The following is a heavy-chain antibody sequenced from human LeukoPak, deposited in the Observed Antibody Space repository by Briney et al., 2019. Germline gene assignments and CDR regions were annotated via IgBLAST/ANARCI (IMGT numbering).Heavy chain of an antibody. V-gene: IGHV3-21*01. CDR2: VTGNGRSI. D-gene: IGHD3-10*01. J-gene: IGHJ4*02. CDR3: ARRSGLGKPPGPFGGHFDS. CDR1: GFSFSSYA. Sequence: GGSLRLSCVTSGFSFSSYAINWVRQAPGKGLEWVSSVTGNGRSIYYADSVKGRFTISRDNAKNSLFLQMNSLRAEDTAVYYCARRSGLGKPPGPFGGHFDSWGQETLVTVSS.